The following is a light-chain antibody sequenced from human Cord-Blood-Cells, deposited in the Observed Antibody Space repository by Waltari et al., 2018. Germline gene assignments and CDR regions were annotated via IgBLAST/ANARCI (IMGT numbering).Light chain of an antibody. V-gene: IGLV4-69*01. CDR1: SGPSSYA. CDR2: LNSDGSH. Sequence: QLVLTQSPSASASLGPSVKLTCTLSSGPSSYAIAWHQQQPEKGPRYLMKLNSDGSHSKGDGIPDRFSGSSSGAERYLTISSLQSEDEADYYCQTWGTGIGVFGGGTKLTVL. J-gene: IGLJ3*02. CDR3: QTWGTGIGV.